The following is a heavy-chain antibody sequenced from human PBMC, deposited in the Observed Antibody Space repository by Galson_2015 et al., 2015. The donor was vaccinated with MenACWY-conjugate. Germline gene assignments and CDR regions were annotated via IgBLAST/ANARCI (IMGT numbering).Heavy chain of an antibody. Sequence: SLRLSCAASGFTFSSYSMNWVRQAPGKGLEWVSYITDSSSTIFYTDSVKGRFTISRDNAKNSLYLQMNSLTAEDTAVYYCARDRTYSGYDCDYWGQGTLVTVSS. CDR1: GFTFSSYS. D-gene: IGHD5-12*01. J-gene: IGHJ4*02. CDR3: ARDRTYSGYDCDY. V-gene: IGHV3-48*04. CDR2: ITDSSSTI.